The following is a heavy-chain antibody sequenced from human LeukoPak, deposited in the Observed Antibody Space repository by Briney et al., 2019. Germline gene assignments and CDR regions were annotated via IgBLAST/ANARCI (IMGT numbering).Heavy chain of an antibody. CDR3: AKGEDSSGWDDAFDI. Sequence: GRSLTLSCAASGFTFDDYAMLWVRQVPGKGLEWFSDISWNSGSLGYAVSGKGRFTIYRANDKHSLFLQMNSLRAEDTALYYCAKGEDSSGWDDAFDIWGQGTMVTVSS. V-gene: IGHV3-9*01. J-gene: IGHJ3*02. CDR2: ISWNSGSL. D-gene: IGHD6-19*01. CDR1: GFTFDDYA.